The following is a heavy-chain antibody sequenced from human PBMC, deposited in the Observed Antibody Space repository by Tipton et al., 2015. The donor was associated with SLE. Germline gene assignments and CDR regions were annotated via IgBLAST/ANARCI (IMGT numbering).Heavy chain of an antibody. CDR2: ISGGGGST. D-gene: IGHD1/OR15-1a*01. CDR1: GFTFSSYA. V-gene: IGHV3-23*01. Sequence: GSLRLSCATSGFTFSSYALSWVRRAPGKGLEWVSAISGGGGSTYYADFVKGRFSISIEKSKKTLFLQMNSLRVDDTATYYCAKFEKTTDFYLDSWGQGTLVSVSS. CDR3: AKFEKTTDFYLDS. J-gene: IGHJ4*02.